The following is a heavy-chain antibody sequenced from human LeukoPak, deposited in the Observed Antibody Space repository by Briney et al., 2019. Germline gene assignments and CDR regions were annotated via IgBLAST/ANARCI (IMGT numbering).Heavy chain of an antibody. D-gene: IGHD3-3*01. J-gene: IGHJ3*02. Sequence: GGSLRLSCAASGFTFSEYTIHWVRQAPGRGLEWVAVMSNDGSIKKYANSVKDRFTISRDNSKNTQYLQMDSLRAEDTAVYYCAREFTIFGVVIQRYDAFDIWGQGTMVTVSS. CDR3: AREFTIFGVVIQRYDAFDI. CDR1: GFTFSEYT. CDR2: MSNDGSIK. V-gene: IGHV3-30-3*01.